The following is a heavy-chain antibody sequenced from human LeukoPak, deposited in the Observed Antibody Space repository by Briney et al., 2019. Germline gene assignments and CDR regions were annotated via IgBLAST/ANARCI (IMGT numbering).Heavy chain of an antibody. CDR2: IRYDGSNK. D-gene: IGHD3-10*01. CDR1: GFTFSSYS. V-gene: IGHV3-30*02. J-gene: IGHJ4*02. Sequence: GGSLRLSCAASGFTFSSYSMNWVRQAPGKGLEWVAFIRYDGSNKYYADSVKGRFTISRDNSKNTLYLQMNSLRAEDTAVYYCAKDRGYYGSGSYYYFDYWGQGTLVTVSS. CDR3: AKDRGYYGSGSYYYFDY.